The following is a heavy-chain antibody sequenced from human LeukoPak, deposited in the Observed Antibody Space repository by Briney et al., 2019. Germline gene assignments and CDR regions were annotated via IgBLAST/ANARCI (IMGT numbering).Heavy chain of an antibody. D-gene: IGHD5-18*01. CDR3: ASPRGYSYSFDY. CDR2: IYYSGST. V-gene: IGHV4-59*12. CDR1: GGSTSSYY. Sequence: SETLSLTCTVSGGSTSSYYRSWIRQRPGKGLEWIGYIYYSGSTNYNPSLKSRVTISVDTSKNQFSLKLSSVTAADTAVYYCASPRGYSYSFDYWGQGTLVTVSS. J-gene: IGHJ4*02.